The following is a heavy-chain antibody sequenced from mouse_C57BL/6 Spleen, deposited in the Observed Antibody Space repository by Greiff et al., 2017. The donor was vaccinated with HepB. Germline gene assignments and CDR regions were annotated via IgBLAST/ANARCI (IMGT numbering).Heavy chain of an antibody. V-gene: IGHV1-55*01. J-gene: IGHJ2*01. D-gene: IGHD1-1*01. CDR2: IYPGSGST. Sequence: QVQLQQPGAELVKPGASVKMSCKASGYPFTSYWITWVKQRPGQGLEWIGDIYPGSGSTNYNEKFKSKATLTVDTSSSTAYMQLSSLTSEDSAVYYCARRGYYYGSPDYWGQGTTLTVSS. CDR1: GYPFTSYW. CDR3: ARRGYYYGSPDY.